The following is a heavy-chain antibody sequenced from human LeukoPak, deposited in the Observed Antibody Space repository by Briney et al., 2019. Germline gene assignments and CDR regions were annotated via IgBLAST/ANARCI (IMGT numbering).Heavy chain of an antibody. CDR1: GNSISSDY. J-gene: IGHJ4*02. D-gene: IGHD3-10*01. V-gene: IGHV4-4*07. CDR3: ARLLRGDRGYFYY. Sequence: SSETLSPTCTVSGNSISSDYWSWIRQPTGKGLECIGRIFTTGSTNYPPSPKSRVAMSVDTSKNPFSLQLSSVTAADTAVYYCARLLRGDRGYFYYWGQGTLVTVSS. CDR2: IFTTGST.